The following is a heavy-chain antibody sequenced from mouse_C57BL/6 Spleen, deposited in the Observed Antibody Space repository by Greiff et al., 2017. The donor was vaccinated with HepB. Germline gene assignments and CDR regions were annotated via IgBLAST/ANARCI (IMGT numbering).Heavy chain of an antibody. CDR2: IYPRSGNT. CDR3: AATDY. V-gene: IGHV1-81*01. CDR1: GYTFTSYG. D-gene: IGHD1-2*01. J-gene: IGHJ2*01. Sequence: QVQLQQSGAELARPGASVKLSCKASGYTFTSYGISWVKQRTGQGLEWIGEIYPRSGNTYYNEKFKGKATLTADKSSSTAYMELRSLTSEDSAVYFWAATDYWGQGTTLTVSS.